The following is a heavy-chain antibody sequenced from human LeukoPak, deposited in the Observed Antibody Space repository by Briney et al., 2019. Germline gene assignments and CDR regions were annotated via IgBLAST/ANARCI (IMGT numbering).Heavy chain of an antibody. CDR2: ISAYNGNT. CDR3: ARARYLTGSRDDAFDT. V-gene: IGHV1-18*01. J-gene: IGHJ3*02. Sequence: GASVKVSCKASGYTFPRYGISWVRQAPGQGLEGMAWISAYNGNTDYAQKLQGRVTMTTDTSTSTAYMELRSLRSDDTAVYYCARARYLTGSRDDAFDTWGQGTVVTVSS. CDR1: GYTFPRYG. D-gene: IGHD1-26*01.